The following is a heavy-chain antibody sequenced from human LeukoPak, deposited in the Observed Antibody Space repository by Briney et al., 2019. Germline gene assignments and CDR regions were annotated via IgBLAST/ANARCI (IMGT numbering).Heavy chain of an antibody. V-gene: IGHV4-59*01. CDR2: IYYSGST. CDR3: VRATPHGDFWSGYYHYYFDY. J-gene: IGHJ4*02. CDR1: GGSISSYY. D-gene: IGHD3-3*01. Sequence: PSETLSLTCTVSGGSISSYYWSWIRQPPGKGLEWIGYIYYSGSTNYNPSLKSRVTISVDTSKNQFSLKLSSVTAADTAVYYCVRATPHGDFWSGYYHYYFDYWGQGTLVTVSS.